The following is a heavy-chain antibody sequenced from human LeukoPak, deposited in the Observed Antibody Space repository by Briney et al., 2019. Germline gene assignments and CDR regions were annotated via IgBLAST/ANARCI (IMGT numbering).Heavy chain of an antibody. D-gene: IGHD6-13*01. CDR1: GFTFSSYE. CDR3: ATTSIAAAVPGCFDY. J-gene: IGHJ4*02. CDR2: ISSSGKTI. Sequence: GGSLRLSCEASGFTFSSYEMNWVRQGPGKGLEWVSYISSSGKTIYYADSTKGRFTVSRDNAKNSLYLQMNSLRAEDTAVYYCATTSIAAAVPGCFDYWGQGTLVTVFS. V-gene: IGHV3-48*03.